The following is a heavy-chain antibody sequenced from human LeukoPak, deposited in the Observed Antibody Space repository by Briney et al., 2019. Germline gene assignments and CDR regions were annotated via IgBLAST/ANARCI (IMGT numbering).Heavy chain of an antibody. D-gene: IGHD2-21*01. J-gene: IGHJ4*02. CDR3: AVGLAYCGGDCGY. CDR2: ISGSGGST. CDR1: GFTFSSYA. Sequence: GGSLRLSCAASGFTFSSYAMSWVRQAPGKGLEWVSAISGSGGSTYYADSVKGRFTISRDNSKKTLYLQMNSLRAEDTAVYYCAVGLAYCGGDCGYWGQGTLVTVSS. V-gene: IGHV3-23*01.